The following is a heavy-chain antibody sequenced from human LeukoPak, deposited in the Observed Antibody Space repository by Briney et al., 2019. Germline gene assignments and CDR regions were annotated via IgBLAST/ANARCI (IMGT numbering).Heavy chain of an antibody. CDR1: GGSISSDSYY. Sequence: PSETLCLTCTVSGGSISSDSYYWAWIRQPPVEGLEWIGYIYHSGATYYNLSLKSRVTISVDISKNQFSLKLSSVTAADTAVYYCARDYGGNSVWDYWGQGTLVTVSS. CDR3: ARDYGGNSVWDY. V-gene: IGHV4-30-2*01. CDR2: IYHSGAT. D-gene: IGHD4/OR15-4a*01. J-gene: IGHJ4*02.